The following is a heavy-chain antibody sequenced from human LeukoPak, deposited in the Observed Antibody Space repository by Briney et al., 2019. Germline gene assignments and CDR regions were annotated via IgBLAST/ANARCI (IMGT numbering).Heavy chain of an antibody. CDR3: ARHGSSWYLDY. J-gene: IGHJ4*02. CDR1: GGSISSYY. CDR2: IYYSGST. D-gene: IGHD6-13*01. V-gene: IGHV4-59*05. Sequence: SETLSLTCTVSGGSISSYYWSWIRQPPGKGLEWIGSIYYSGSTYYNPSLKSRVTISVDTSKNQFSLKLSSVTAADTAVYYCARHGSSWYLDYWGQGTLVTVSS.